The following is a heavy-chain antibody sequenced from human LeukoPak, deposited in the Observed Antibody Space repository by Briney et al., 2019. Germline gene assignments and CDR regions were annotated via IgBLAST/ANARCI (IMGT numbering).Heavy chain of an antibody. CDR2: IYYSGST. D-gene: IGHD6-13*01. Sequence: SETLSLTCTVSGGSISSYYWSWIRQPPGKGLEWIGYIYYSGSTNYNPSLKSRVTISVDTSKNQFSLKLSSVTAADTAVYFCARYKRQQLAGFDPWGQGTLVTVSS. CDR1: GGSISSYY. CDR3: ARYKRQQLAGFDP. J-gene: IGHJ5*02. V-gene: IGHV4-59*01.